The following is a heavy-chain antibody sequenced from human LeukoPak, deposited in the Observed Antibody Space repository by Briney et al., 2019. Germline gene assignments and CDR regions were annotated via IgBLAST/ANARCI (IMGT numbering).Heavy chain of an antibody. D-gene: IGHD5-12*01. CDR1: GVTFRNYG. Sequence: GGSLRLSCSVSGVTFRNYGMHWVRQAPGKGLEWVALISSDGIDKLYGASVKGRFTISRDDSKSTLYLQMNSLTAEDTAVYYCTTKVMRGNLGDDYDDWGQGALVTVSS. V-gene: IGHV3-30*03. CDR3: TTKVMRGNLGDDYDD. CDR2: ISSDGIDK. J-gene: IGHJ4*02.